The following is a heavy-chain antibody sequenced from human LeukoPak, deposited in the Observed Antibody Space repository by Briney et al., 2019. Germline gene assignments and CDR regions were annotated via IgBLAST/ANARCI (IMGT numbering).Heavy chain of an antibody. CDR3: AKGPYIVVVPAATPDAFDI. CDR1: GFTFSSYG. V-gene: IGHV3-30*02. D-gene: IGHD2-2*01. CDR2: IRYDGSNK. Sequence: GGSLRLSCAASGFTFSSYGMHWVRQAPGKGLEWVAFIRYDGSNKYYADSVKGRFTISRDNSKNTLYLQMNSLRAEDTAVYYCAKGPYIVVVPAATPDAFDIWGQGTMVTVSS. J-gene: IGHJ3*02.